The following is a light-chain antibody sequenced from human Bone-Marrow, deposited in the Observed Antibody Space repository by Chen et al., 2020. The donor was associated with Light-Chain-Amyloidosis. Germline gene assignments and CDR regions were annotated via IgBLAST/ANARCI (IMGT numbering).Light chain of an antibody. CDR2: RDT. V-gene: IGLV3-25*03. CDR1: DLPTKY. Sequence: SYELTQLPSPSVSPAPTARITCSGDDLPTKYAYWYQQKPGQAPVLVINRDTERPSGISERFSGSSSGTTATLTISGVQAEDEADYHCQSADSSGTYEVIFGGGTKLTVL. CDR3: QSADSSGTYEVI. J-gene: IGLJ2*01.